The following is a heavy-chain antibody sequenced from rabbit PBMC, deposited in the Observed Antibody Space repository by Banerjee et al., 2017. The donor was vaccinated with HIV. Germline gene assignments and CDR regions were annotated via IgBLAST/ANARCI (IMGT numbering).Heavy chain of an antibody. V-gene: IGHV1S40*01. CDR3: ARDAGYGGVGYAGAFDP. CDR2: INSGNSGST. Sequence: QSLEESGGDLVKPGASLTLTCTASGFSFSSNYWIHWVRQAPGKGLEWIACINSGNSGSTVYATWAKGRFTISKASSTTVTLQMTSLTAADTATYFCARDAGYGGVGYAGAFDPWGPGTLVPS. CDR1: GFSFSSNYW. D-gene: IGHD4-2*01. J-gene: IGHJ2*01.